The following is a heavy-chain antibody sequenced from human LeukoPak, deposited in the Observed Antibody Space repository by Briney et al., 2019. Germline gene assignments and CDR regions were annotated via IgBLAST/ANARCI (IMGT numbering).Heavy chain of an antibody. CDR2: ISSNGCST. J-gene: IGHJ4*02. CDR1: GFTFSSYA. Sequence: GGSLTLSCAASGFTFSSYAMHWVRQAPGKGLEYVSAISSNGCSTYYANSVKGRFTISRDNSKNTLYLQMGSLRAEDMAVYYCARVGIMITFGGVIVHPPDYWGQGTLVTVSS. D-gene: IGHD3-16*02. CDR3: ARVGIMITFGGVIVHPPDY. V-gene: IGHV3-64*01.